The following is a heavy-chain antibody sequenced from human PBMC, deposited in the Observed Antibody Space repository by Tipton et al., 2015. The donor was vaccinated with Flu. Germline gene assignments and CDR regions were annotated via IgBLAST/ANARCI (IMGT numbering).Heavy chain of an antibody. CDR3: ARETGHSDNFNYYDMDV. CDR2: TYYRSKWYN. CDR1: GDSVSTNSGA. V-gene: IGHV6-1*01. J-gene: IGHJ6*02. D-gene: IGHD5-12*01. Sequence: GLVKPSQTLSLTCAISGDSVSTNSGAWNWIRQFPSRGLEWLGRTYYRSKWYNDYAVSVKSRITINPDTSKNQLSLQLNSVTPEDTAVYFCARETGHSDNFNYYDMDVWGRETTVTVSS.